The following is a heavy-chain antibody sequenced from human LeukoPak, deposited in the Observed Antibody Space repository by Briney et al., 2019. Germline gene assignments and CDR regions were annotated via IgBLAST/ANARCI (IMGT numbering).Heavy chain of an antibody. CDR3: ARGGGLDV. CDR1: GFTFNSYA. V-gene: IGHV3-7*03. Sequence: PGGSLRLSCAASGFTFNSYAMHWVRQAPGKGLEWVASINHNGNVNYYVDSVKGRFTISRDNAKNSLYLQMSNLRAEDTAVYFCARGGGLDVWGQGATVTVSS. J-gene: IGHJ6*02. D-gene: IGHD3-16*01. CDR2: INHNGNVN.